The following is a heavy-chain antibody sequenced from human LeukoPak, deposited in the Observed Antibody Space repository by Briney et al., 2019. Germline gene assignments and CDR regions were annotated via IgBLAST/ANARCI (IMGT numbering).Heavy chain of an antibody. D-gene: IGHD5-12*01. Sequence: KTSETLSLTCTVSGGSISSYYWSWIRQPPGEGLEWIGYTFYSGNTNYSPSLKSRVTISVDTSKNQFSLKLNSVTAADTAVYYCARGGSSGYDPFDYWGQGTLVTVSS. CDR3: ARGGSSGYDPFDY. J-gene: IGHJ4*02. CDR2: TFYSGNT. CDR1: GGSISSYY. V-gene: IGHV4-59*01.